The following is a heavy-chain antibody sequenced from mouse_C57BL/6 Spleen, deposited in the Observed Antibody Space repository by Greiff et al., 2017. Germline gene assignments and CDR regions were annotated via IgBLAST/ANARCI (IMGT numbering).Heavy chain of an antibody. CDR3: ARVYSNYVGGMDY. D-gene: IGHD2-5*01. CDR1: GYTFTDYY. Sequence: VKLVESGAELVKPGASVKISCKASGYTFTDYYINWVKQRPGQGLEWIGKIGPGSGSTNSNEKFKGKATLTADKSSSTAYMQLSSLTSEYAAVYFCARVYSNYVGGMDYWGQGTAVTVSS. CDR2: IGPGSGST. V-gene: IGHV1-77*01. J-gene: IGHJ4*01.